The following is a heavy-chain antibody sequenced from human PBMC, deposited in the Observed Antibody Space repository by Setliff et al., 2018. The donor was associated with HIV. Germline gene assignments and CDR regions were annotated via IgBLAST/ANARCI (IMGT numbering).Heavy chain of an antibody. CDR1: GGSASNSRYY. CDR3: AAFFVTPLMTQDF. D-gene: IGHD4-17*01. V-gene: IGHV4-39*07. Sequence: PSETLSLTCTVSGGSASNSRYYWAWIRQPPGKGLEYIGSIHYNEKTYYNPSLRSRVTISRDPSTKQFSLKMTSMTAADTAVYYCAAFFVTPLMTQDFWGQGTLVTVSS. J-gene: IGHJ4*02. CDR2: IHYNEKT.